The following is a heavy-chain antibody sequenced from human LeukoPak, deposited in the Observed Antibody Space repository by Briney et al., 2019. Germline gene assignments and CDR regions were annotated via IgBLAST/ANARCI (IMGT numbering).Heavy chain of an antibody. V-gene: IGHV3-20*04. D-gene: IGHD6-13*01. Sequence: RPGGSLRLSCAASGGSPDDYGMSWVRHAPGRGLEWGSVINWDGTNTYYAESEKGRFTISRDSAEKSLYLQMNSLRDDDTAFYYCVKEHSSNWYCFYYWGQGTLVTVSS. CDR2: INWDGTNT. CDR1: GGSPDDYG. CDR3: VKEHSSNWYCFYY. J-gene: IGHJ4*02.